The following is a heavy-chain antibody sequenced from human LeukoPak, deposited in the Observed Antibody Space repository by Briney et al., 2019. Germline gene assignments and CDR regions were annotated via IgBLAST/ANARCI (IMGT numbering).Heavy chain of an antibody. V-gene: IGHV4-59*08. J-gene: IGHJ4*02. Sequence: SETLSLTCTVSGGSISSYYWSWIRQPPGKGLEWIGYIYYSGSASYNPSLKSRLTISIDTSKNQFYLKLNSVTAADTAVYYCARGQGHTGYWGQGTLVTVSS. CDR1: GGSISSYY. CDR3: ARGQGHTGY. CDR2: IYYSGSA.